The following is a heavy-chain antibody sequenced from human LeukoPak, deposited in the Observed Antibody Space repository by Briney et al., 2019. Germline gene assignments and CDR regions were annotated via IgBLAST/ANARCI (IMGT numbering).Heavy chain of an antibody. CDR3: ARGGSWFGEFRWWYMDV. CDR1: GFTFSSYN. CDR2: IYSGGST. D-gene: IGHD3-10*01. Sequence: GGSLRLSCAASGFTFSSYNMNWVRQAPGKGLEWVSVIYSGGSTYYVDSVEGRFIISRDNSKNTVYLQMNRLRAEDTAVYYCARGGSWFGEFRWWYMDVWGKGTTVTISS. V-gene: IGHV3-53*01. J-gene: IGHJ6*03.